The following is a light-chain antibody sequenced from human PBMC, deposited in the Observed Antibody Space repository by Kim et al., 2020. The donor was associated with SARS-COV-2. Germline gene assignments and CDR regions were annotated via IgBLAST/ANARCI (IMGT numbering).Light chain of an antibody. Sequence: QAGLTQPPSVSKGLRQTATLTCTGNSNNVGNQGAAWLQQHQGHPPKLLSYRNNNRPSGISERLSASRSGNTASLTITGLQPEDEADYYCSAWDSSLCAGLFGGGTQLTAL. CDR2: RNN. CDR3: SAWDSSLCAGL. CDR1: SNNVGNQG. V-gene: IGLV10-54*01. J-gene: IGLJ7*02.